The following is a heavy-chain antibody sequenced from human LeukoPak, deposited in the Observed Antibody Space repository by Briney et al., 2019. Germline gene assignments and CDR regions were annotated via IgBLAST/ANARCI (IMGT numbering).Heavy chain of an antibody. CDR3: AKGEAYDFWSGLFDY. Sequence: GGSLRLSCAASGFTFSSYAMSWVRQAPGKGLEWVSAISGSGGSTYYADSVRGRFTISRDNSKNTLYLQMNSLRAEDTAVYYCAKGEAYDFWSGLFDYWGQGTLVTVSS. CDR1: GFTFSSYA. CDR2: ISGSGGST. V-gene: IGHV3-23*01. J-gene: IGHJ4*02. D-gene: IGHD3-3*01.